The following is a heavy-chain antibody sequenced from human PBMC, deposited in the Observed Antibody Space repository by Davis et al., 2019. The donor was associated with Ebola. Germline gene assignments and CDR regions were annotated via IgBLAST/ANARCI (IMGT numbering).Heavy chain of an antibody. Sequence: PGGSLRLSCEASGFTFSTYAMSWVRQAPGKGLEWVSAISGSGGSTYYADSVKGRFTISRDNSKNTLYLQMNSLRAEDTAVYYCAKDYTTGYSYGTPLYFGYWGQGTLVTVSS. D-gene: IGHD5-18*01. CDR2: ISGSGGST. CDR1: GFTFSTYA. V-gene: IGHV3-23*01. J-gene: IGHJ4*02. CDR3: AKDYTTGYSYGTPLYFGY.